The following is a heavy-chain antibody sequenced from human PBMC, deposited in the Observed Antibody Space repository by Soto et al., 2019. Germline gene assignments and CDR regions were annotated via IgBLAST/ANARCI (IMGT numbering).Heavy chain of an antibody. J-gene: IGHJ6*02. CDR3: ASRENLIVVGVYGMDV. V-gene: IGHV1-69*01. Sequence: QVQLVQSGAEVKKPGSSVKVSCKASGGTFSSYAISWVRQPPGQGLEWMGGIIPIFGTANYAQKFQGRVTITADESTSTADMELSSLRSEDTAVYYGASRENLIVVGVYGMDVWGQGTTVTVSS. D-gene: IGHD3-22*01. CDR2: IIPIFGTA. CDR1: GGTFSSYA.